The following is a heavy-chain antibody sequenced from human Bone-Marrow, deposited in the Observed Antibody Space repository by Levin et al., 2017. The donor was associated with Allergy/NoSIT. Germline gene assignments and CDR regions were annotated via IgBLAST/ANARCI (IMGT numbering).Heavy chain of an antibody. D-gene: IGHD1-26*01. CDR3: ARETYSGRSLNHYYFYYGLDL. Sequence: PGGSLRLSCAASGFTFSTSWMHWVRQAPGKGLVWISRINVDGSVRTYADSVKGRFTISRDNAKNTLYVQMDSLRAEDTAVYYCARETYSGRSLNHYYFYYGLDLWGQGTTVTVSS. J-gene: IGHJ6*02. CDR2: INVDGSVR. V-gene: IGHV3-74*01. CDR1: GFTFSTSW.